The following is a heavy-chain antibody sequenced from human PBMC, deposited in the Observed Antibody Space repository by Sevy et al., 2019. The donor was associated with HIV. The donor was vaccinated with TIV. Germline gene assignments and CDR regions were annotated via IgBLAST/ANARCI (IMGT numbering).Heavy chain of an antibody. CDR1: GFTFTNYA. D-gene: IGHD6-19*01. Sequence: GGSLRLSCAASGFTFTNYATNWVRQAPGKGLEWVSSISGSGGTTYYADSVEGRFTMSRDKSKNTVYLQMHTLRAEDTAVYYCAKVLARGAAVAGTAWGVDVWGQGTTVTVSS. CDR3: AKVLARGAAVAGTAWGVDV. V-gene: IGHV3-23*01. CDR2: ISGSGGTT. J-gene: IGHJ6*02.